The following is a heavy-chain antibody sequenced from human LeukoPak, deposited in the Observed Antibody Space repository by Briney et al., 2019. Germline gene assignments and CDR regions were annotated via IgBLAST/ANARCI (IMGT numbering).Heavy chain of an antibody. J-gene: IGHJ4*02. CDR2: IYYSGST. CDR3: ARVLGVRGVNPFDY. Sequence: PSETLSLTCTFSGGSISTYYWNWIRQPPGKGLEWIGYIYYSGSTNYNPSLKSRVTMSLDTSKNQFSLSLYSVTAADTAVYYCARVLGVRGVNPFDYWGQGTLVTVSS. D-gene: IGHD3-10*01. CDR1: GGSISTYY. V-gene: IGHV4-59*08.